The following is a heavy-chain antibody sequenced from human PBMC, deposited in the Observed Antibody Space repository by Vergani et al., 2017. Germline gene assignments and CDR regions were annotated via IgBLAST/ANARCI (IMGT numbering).Heavy chain of an antibody. V-gene: IGHV3-21*01. CDR3: ARDSGAPRYSYGSDYYYYGMDV. J-gene: IGHJ6*02. D-gene: IGHD5-18*01. Sequence: EVQLVESGGGLVKPGGSLRLSCAASGFTFSSYSMNWVRQAPGKGLEWVSSISSSSSYIYYADSVKGRFTISRDNAKNSLYLQMNSLRAEDTAVDYCARDSGAPRYSYGSDYYYYGMDVWGQGTTVTVSS. CDR2: ISSSSSYI. CDR1: GFTFSSYS.